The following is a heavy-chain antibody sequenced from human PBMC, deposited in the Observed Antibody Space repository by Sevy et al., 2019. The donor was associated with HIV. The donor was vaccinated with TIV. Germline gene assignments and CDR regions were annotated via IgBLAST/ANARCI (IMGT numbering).Heavy chain of an antibody. D-gene: IGHD2-2*01. CDR1: GFTFSNYA. J-gene: IGHJ6*02. CDR3: AKVDVVVPVADYGLDV. Sequence: GGSLRLSCAASGFTFSNYAMSWVRQAPGKGLEWVSSISRSGGSTYYADSVKGRFTISRDNSKNTLYLQMNSLRAEETAVYYCAKVDVVVPVADYGLDVWCQGTTVTVSS. CDR2: ISRSGGST. V-gene: IGHV3-23*01.